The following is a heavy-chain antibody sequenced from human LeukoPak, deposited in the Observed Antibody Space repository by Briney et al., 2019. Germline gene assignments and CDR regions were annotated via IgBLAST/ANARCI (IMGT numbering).Heavy chain of an antibody. CDR1: GFTFSSYA. Sequence: GGSLRLSCAASGFTFSSYAMSWVRQAPGKGLEWVSAISGSGGSTYYADSVKGRFTISRDNSKNTLYLQMNSLRAEDTAVYYCAKGGAILGIAVAGPRPYAFDIWGQGTMVTVSS. CDR3: AKGGAILGIAVAGPRPYAFDI. CDR2: ISGSGGST. V-gene: IGHV3-23*01. D-gene: IGHD6-19*01. J-gene: IGHJ3*02.